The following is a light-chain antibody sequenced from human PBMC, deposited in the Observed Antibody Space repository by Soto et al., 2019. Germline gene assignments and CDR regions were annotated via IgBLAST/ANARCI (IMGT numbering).Light chain of an antibody. J-gene: IGKJ5*01. CDR3: QQSYSTPSIT. CDR2: AAS. V-gene: IGKV1-39*01. Sequence: DIQMTQSPSSLSPSEGDRVTITCRASQSISSYLNWYQQKPGKAPKLLIYAASSLQSGVPSRFSGRGSGTDFTLTISSLQPEDFATYYCQQSYSTPSITFGQGTRLEIK. CDR1: QSISSY.